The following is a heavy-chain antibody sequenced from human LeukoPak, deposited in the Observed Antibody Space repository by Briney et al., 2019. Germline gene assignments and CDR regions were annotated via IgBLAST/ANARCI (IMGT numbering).Heavy chain of an antibody. D-gene: IGHD5-12*01. Sequence: GGSLRLSCAASGFTFSSYAISWVRQAPGKGLEWVAVISYDGSNKYYADSVKGRFTISRDNSKNTLYLQMNSLRAEDTAVYYCAKVAGWILWGQGTMVTVSS. CDR2: ISYDGSNK. V-gene: IGHV3-30*18. CDR1: GFTFSSYA. J-gene: IGHJ3*01. CDR3: AKVAGWIL.